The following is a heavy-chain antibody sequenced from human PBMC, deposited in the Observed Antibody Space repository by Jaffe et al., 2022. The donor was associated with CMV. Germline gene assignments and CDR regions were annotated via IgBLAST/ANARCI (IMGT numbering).Heavy chain of an antibody. Sequence: QVQLQQWGAGLLKPSETLSLTCAVYGGSFSGYYWSWIRQPPGKGLEWIGEINHSGSTNYNPSLKSRVTISVDTSKNQFSLKLSSVTAADTAVYYCARGRPHSVATIGRYFDYWGQGTLVTVSS. J-gene: IGHJ4*02. V-gene: IGHV4-34*01. D-gene: IGHD5-12*01. CDR1: GGSFSGYY. CDR2: INHSGST. CDR3: ARGRPHSVATIGRYFDY.